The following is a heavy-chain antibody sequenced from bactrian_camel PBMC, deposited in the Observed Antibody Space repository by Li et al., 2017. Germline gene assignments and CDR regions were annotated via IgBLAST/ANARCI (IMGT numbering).Heavy chain of an antibody. J-gene: IGHJ4*01. D-gene: IGHD4*01. CDR1: GFTFDEHD. CDR2: IRRDGAT. CDR3: AARALTVRRLCFVGNY. V-gene: IGHV3S60*01. Sequence: HVQLVESGGGLVQPGGSLRLSCAASGFTFDEHDMGWYRQAPGNECELASTIRRDGATYYADSVKGRFTISRDNAKSTLYLQMDNLKPEDTDVYYCAARALTVRRLCFVGNYWGQGTQVTVS.